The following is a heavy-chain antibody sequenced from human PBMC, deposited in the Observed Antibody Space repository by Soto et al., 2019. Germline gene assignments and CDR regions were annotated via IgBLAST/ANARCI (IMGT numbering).Heavy chain of an antibody. V-gene: IGHV1-69*05. CDR2: IIPIFGTA. CDR1: GGTFSSYA. CDR3: ATSQTGYSSSWFQRPYYGMDV. D-gene: IGHD6-13*01. J-gene: IGHJ6*02. Sequence: SVKVSCKASGGTFSSYAISWVRQAPGQGLEWMGGIIPIFGTANYAQKFQGRVTITTDTSTSTAYMELRSLRSDDTAVYYCATSQTGYSSSWFQRPYYGMDVWGQGTTVTVSS.